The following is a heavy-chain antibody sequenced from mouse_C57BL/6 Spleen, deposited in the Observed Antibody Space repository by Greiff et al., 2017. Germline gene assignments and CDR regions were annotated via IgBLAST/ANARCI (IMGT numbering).Heavy chain of an antibody. J-gene: IGHJ3*01. CDR3: ARRGYDYDGGFAY. CDR1: GYTFTSYW. Sequence: VQLHQPGAELVMPGASVKLSCKASGYTFTSYWMPWVQQRPGQGLEWIGEIDPSDSYTNYNQKFKGKSTLTVDKSSSTAYMQLSSLTSEDSAVYYCARRGYDYDGGFAYWGQGTLVTVSA. V-gene: IGHV1-69*01. D-gene: IGHD2-4*01. CDR2: IDPSDSYT.